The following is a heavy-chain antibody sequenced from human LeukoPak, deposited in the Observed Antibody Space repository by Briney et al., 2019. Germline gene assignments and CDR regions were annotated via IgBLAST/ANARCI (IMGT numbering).Heavy chain of an antibody. CDR2: ISGSGINT. D-gene: IGHD3-9*01. CDR3: AKAWYYDILTGYSLDF. Sequence: GSLRLSCAASGFTVSSIYMGWVRQAPGKGLGWVSAISGSGINTYYADPVKGRFTISRDTSKDTLYLHMNIRTAWATAIDLLAKAWYYDILTGYSLDFWGQGTLVTVSS. V-gene: IGHV3-23*01. J-gene: IGHJ4*02. CDR1: GFTVSSIY.